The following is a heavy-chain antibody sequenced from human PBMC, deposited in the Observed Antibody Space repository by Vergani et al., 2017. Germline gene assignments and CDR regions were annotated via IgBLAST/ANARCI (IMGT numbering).Heavy chain of an antibody. CDR2: IYYSGST. CDR3: AREGYSSSSFDY. Sequence: QVQLQESGPGLVKPSETLSVTCTVSGGSISSYYWSWIRQPPGKGLEWIGYIYYSGSTNYNPSLKSRVTISVDTSKNQFSLKLSSVTAADTAVYYCAREGYSSSSFDYWGQGTLVTVSS. D-gene: IGHD6-6*01. V-gene: IGHV4-59*01. CDR1: GGSISSYY. J-gene: IGHJ4*02.